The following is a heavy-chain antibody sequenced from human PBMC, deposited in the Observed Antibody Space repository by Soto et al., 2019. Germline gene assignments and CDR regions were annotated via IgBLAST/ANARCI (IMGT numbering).Heavy chain of an antibody. J-gene: IGHJ4*02. CDR2: IYPDDSDT. V-gene: IGHV5-51*01. Sequence: GESLKVSCKGSGYSFSNDWIGWVRQIPGKGLEWMGIIYPDDSDTRYSPAFHGQVTISVDKSSATAFLQWNSLRASDTAMYFCARPAREYDNSPGYLYYWGQGTLVTVSS. CDR3: ARPAREYDNSPGYLYY. CDR1: GYSFSNDW. D-gene: IGHD6-6*01.